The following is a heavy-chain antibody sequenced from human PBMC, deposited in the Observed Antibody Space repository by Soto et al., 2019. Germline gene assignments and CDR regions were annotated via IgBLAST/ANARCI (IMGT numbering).Heavy chain of an antibody. D-gene: IGHD2-8*01. Sequence: QLQLQESGPGLVKPSETLSLTCTVSGDSVSSNNYYCGWIRQPPGKGLEWIGSIYYTGSTYYNPSRESRDTMSVDTSKRKFSLRLSSVTAADTAVYYCVRHSGYAVPTVYATHYFNYWGQGILVTVST. J-gene: IGHJ4*02. CDR2: IYYTGST. CDR3: VRHSGYAVPTVYATHYFNY. V-gene: IGHV4-39*01. CDR1: GDSVSSNNYY.